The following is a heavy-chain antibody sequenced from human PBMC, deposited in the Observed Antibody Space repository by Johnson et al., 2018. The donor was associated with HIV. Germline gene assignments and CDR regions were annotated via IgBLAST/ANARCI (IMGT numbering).Heavy chain of an antibody. J-gene: IGHJ3*02. CDR2: ISWDGAST. CDR3: ARDLWGSSSPFDI. Sequence: VQLVESGGAVVQPGGSLRLSCVVSGLAFHDYAIHWVRQAPGKGLEWVSVISWDGASTHYADSVKCRFTISRDNSKTSVYLQMHSLRSEDTALYYCARDLWGSSSPFDIWGQGTMVTVSS. CDR1: GLAFHDYA. V-gene: IGHV3-43D*03. D-gene: IGHD6-6*01.